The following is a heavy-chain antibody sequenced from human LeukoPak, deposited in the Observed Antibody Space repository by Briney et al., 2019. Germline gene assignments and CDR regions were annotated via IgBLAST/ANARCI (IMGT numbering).Heavy chain of an antibody. D-gene: IGHD3-22*01. CDR3: ARSTQTITMIQVAFDI. J-gene: IGHJ3*02. CDR2: IYYSGST. V-gene: IGHV4-39*01. Sequence: SETQSLTCTLSLDSTYSSMYYCGSIRQPPGKGLEWNGSIYYSGSTYYNPSRKSRVTISVDTSKNQFSLKLSSVTAAGSTVYFCARSTQTITMIQVAFDICRQGTMVSVSS. CDR1: LDSTYSSMYY.